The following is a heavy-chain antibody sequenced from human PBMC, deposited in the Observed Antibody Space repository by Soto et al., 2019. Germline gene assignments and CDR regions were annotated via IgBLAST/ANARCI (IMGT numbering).Heavy chain of an antibody. J-gene: IGHJ4*02. Sequence: EVQLLESGGGLVQPGGSLRLSCAASGFTFSSYAMSWVRQAPGKGLEWVSAISGSGGSTYYADSGKGRFTISRDNSKNTLYLQMNSLRAEDTAVYYCAKDFGVFAGYFYYFDYWGQGTLVTVSS. CDR1: GFTFSSYA. CDR3: AKDFGVFAGYFYYFDY. CDR2: ISGSGGST. V-gene: IGHV3-23*01. D-gene: IGHD3-10*01.